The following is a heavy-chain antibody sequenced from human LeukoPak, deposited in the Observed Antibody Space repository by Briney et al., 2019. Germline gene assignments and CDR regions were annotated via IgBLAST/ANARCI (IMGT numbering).Heavy chain of an antibody. V-gene: IGHV3-21*01. J-gene: IGHJ6*03. CDR3: ARDPYSGTYGDTYYYYMDV. CDR1: GFTFSSHG. Sequence: GGSLRLSCAASGFTFSSHGMNWVRQAPGKGLEWVSSITSSSTYTFYADSVKGRFTISRDNARNSLYLQMNSLRAEDTAVYYCARDPYSGTYGDTYYYYMDVWGKGTTVTISS. D-gene: IGHD1-26*01. CDR2: ITSSSTYT.